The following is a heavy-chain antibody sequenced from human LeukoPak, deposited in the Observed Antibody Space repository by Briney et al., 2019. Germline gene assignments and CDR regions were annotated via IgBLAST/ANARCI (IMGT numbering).Heavy chain of an antibody. CDR3: ARGGRNLDY. D-gene: IGHD1-14*01. CDR2: IKVDGSEK. Sequence: GALSLSCAASGFSFSAFWMSWVRQAPGKGLEWVANIKVDGSEKNYVDSVKGRFTISRDNAKNSLYLQMNSLRVEDTAVYYCARGGRNLDYWGQGTLVTVSS. J-gene: IGHJ4*02. V-gene: IGHV3-7*01. CDR1: GFSFSAFW.